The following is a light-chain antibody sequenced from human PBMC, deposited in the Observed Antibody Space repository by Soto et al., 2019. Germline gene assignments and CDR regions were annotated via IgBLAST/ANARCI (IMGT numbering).Light chain of an antibody. CDR1: SSNIGAGYD. J-gene: IGLJ2*01. V-gene: IGLV1-40*01. CDR2: GNS. Sequence: QSVLTQPPSVSGAPGQRVTISCTGSSSNIGAGYDVHWYQQLPGTAPKLLIYGNSNRPSGVPDRFSGSKSGTSASLAITGLQAEDEADYYCPSYAIRLSVVFGGGTKLTVL. CDR3: PSYAIRLSVV.